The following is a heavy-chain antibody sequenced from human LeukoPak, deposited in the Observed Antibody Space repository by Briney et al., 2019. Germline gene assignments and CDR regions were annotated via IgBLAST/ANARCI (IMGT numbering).Heavy chain of an antibody. CDR1: GGSIRSYY. CDR3: AREGGGFDY. D-gene: IGHD2-15*01. CDR2: IYYGGST. Sequence: SETLSLTCTVSGGSIRSYYWSWIRQPPGKGLEWIAYIYYGGSTNYNPSLKSRVTISVDTSKNQFSLKLSSVTAADTAVYYCAREGGGFDYWGQGTLVTVSS. J-gene: IGHJ4*02. V-gene: IGHV4-59*01.